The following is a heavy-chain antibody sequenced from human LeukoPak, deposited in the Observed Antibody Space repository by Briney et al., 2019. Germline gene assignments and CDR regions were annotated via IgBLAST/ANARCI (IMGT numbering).Heavy chain of an antibody. CDR1: GYSFTGYF. J-gene: IGHJ4*02. D-gene: IGHD5-12*01. Sequence: GASVKGACKTSGYSFTGYFTHWVRQAPGQGLEWMGWINPNSGGTKYAQKFQGRVTMTRDTSISTAYMELSRLRSDDRAVYYCARGNMEWLPFDYWGQGTLVTVSS. CDR3: ARGNMEWLPFDY. V-gene: IGHV1-2*02. CDR2: INPNSGGT.